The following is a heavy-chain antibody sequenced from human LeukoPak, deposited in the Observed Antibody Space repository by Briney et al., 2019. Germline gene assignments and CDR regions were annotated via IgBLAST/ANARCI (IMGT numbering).Heavy chain of an antibody. J-gene: IGHJ4*02. CDR1: GGSFSGYY. V-gene: IGHV4-34*01. Sequence: SETLSLTCAVYGGSFSGYYCSWIRQPPGKGLEWIGEINHSGSTNYNPSLKSRVTISVDTSKNQFSLKLSSVTAADTAVYYCARGWDTAMVFDYWGQGTLVTVSS. CDR2: INHSGST. D-gene: IGHD5-18*01. CDR3: ARGWDTAMVFDY.